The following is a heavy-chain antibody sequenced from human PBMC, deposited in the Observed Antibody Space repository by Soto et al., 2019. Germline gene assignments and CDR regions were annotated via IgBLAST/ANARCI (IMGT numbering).Heavy chain of an antibody. D-gene: IGHD6-13*01. CDR3: ARERAVAAADFYYYYGMDG. CDR2: IYYSGST. V-gene: IGHV4-31*03. CDR1: GGSISSGGYY. J-gene: IGHJ6*02. Sequence: SETLSLTCTVSGGSISSGGYYWIWIRHHPGKGLEWIGYIYYSGSTYYNPSLKSRVTISVDTSKNQFSLKLSSVTAADTAVYYCARERAVAAADFYYYYGMDGWGQGTTVTVSS.